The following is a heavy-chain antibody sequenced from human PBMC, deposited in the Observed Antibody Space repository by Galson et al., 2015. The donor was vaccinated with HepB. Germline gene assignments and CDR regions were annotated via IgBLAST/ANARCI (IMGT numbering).Heavy chain of an antibody. J-gene: IGHJ4*02. V-gene: IGHV3-30*04. D-gene: IGHD3-10*01. CDR1: GFTFSSYA. Sequence: LRLSCAASGFTFSSYAMHWVRQAPGKGLEWVAVISYDGSNKYYADSVKGRFTISRDNSKNTLYLQMNSLRAEDTAVYYCARGGRYGSGSYYPNFDCWGQGTLVTVSS. CDR3: ARGGRYGSGSYYPNFDC. CDR2: ISYDGSNK.